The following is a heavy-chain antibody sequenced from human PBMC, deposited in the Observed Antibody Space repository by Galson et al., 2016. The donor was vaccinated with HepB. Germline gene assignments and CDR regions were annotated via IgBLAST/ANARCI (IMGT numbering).Heavy chain of an antibody. Sequence: ETLSLTCTVSGGSISSYYWSWIRQPPGKGLEWIGYIYYSGSTNYNPSLKSRLTISVDTSKSQFSLKLSSVTAADTAVYYCARLASYGMDVWGQGTTVTVS. CDR2: IYYSGST. J-gene: IGHJ6*02. V-gene: IGHV4-59*01. CDR1: GGSISSYY. CDR3: ARLASYGMDV.